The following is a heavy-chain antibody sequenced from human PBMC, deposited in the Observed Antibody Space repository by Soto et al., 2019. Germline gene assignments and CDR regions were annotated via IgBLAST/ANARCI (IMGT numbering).Heavy chain of an antibody. Sequence: QVTLKESGPVLVKPTETLTLTCTVSGFSLSNARMGVSWIRQPPGKALEWLAHIFSNDEKSYSTSLKSRLTITNGTPKIQLVPNMTNMDPVDTAPYYRAPIRAYRGYDYSYYYGMDVWGQGTTVTGSS. CDR1: GFSLSNARMG. D-gene: IGHD5-12*01. CDR3: APIRAYRGYDYSYYYGMDV. V-gene: IGHV2-26*01. J-gene: IGHJ6*02. CDR2: IFSNDEK.